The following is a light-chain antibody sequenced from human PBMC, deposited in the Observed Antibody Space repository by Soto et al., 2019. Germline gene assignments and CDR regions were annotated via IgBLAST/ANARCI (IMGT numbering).Light chain of an antibody. CDR1: SSDVGSYNL. V-gene: IGLV2-23*01. CDR3: CSYAGSYCYV. Sequence: QSALTQPASVSGSPGQSITISCTGTSSDVGSYNLVSWYQQHPGKAPKLMIYEGSKRPSGVPDRFSGSKSGNTASLTISGLQAEDEADYYCCSYAGSYCYVFGTGTKVTVL. CDR2: EGS. J-gene: IGLJ1*01.